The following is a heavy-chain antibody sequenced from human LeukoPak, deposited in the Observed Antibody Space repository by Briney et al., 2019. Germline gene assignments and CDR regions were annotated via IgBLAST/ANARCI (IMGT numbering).Heavy chain of an antibody. V-gene: IGHV3-33*08. Sequence: GGSLRLSCAASGFTVTSNDINWVRQAPGQGQEWVAVIWYDGSLEYYLDAVKGRFIISRDNSKNTLFLQMNSLRTDDTAAYYCARKQAGLHDVLDGWGQGTMVTVS. CDR2: IWYDGSLE. D-gene: IGHD3-16*01. CDR1: GFTVTSND. CDR3: ARKQAGLHDVLDG. J-gene: IGHJ3*01.